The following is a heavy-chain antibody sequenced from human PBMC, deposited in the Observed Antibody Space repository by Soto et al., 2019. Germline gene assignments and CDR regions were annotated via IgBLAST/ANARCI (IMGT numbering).Heavy chain of an antibody. Sequence: QLQLQESGSGLVKPSQTLSLTCAVSGGSISSGGYSWSWIRQPPGNGLEWIGYIYHSGSTYYNPSLKSRVTISVDRSKNQFSLKLSSVTAADTAVYYCARAVLTTVTNFFDYWGQGTLVTVSS. CDR2: IYHSGST. CDR1: GGSISSGGYS. J-gene: IGHJ4*02. V-gene: IGHV4-30-2*01. D-gene: IGHD4-4*01. CDR3: ARAVLTTVTNFFDY.